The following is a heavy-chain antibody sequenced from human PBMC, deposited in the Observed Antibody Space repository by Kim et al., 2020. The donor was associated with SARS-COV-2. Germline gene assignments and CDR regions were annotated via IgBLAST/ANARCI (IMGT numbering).Heavy chain of an antibody. V-gene: IGHV5-51*01. Sequence: GESLKISCKGSGYSFTSYWIGWVRQMPGKGLEWMGIIYPGDSDTRYSPSFQGQVTISADKSISTAYLQWSSLKASDTAMYYCARFIIRIVVVPAEAYMDVWGKGTTVTVSS. J-gene: IGHJ6*03. CDR1: GYSFTSYW. CDR2: IYPGDSDT. D-gene: IGHD2-2*01. CDR3: ARFIIRIVVVPAEAYMDV.